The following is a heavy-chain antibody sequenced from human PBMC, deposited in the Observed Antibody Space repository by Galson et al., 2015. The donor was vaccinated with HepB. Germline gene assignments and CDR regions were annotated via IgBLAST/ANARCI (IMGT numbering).Heavy chain of an antibody. CDR3: ARDVPFDI. V-gene: IGHV3-66*01. CDR2: IYSGGST. J-gene: IGHJ3*02. Sequence: SLRLSCAASGFTVSSNYMSWVRQAPGKGLEWVSVIYSGGSTYYADSVKGRYTISRDNSKNTLYLQMNSLRAEDTAVYYCARDVPFDIWGQGTMVTVSS. CDR1: GFTVSSNY.